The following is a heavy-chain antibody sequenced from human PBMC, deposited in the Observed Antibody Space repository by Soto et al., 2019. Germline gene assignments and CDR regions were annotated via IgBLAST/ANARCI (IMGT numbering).Heavy chain of an antibody. CDR3: ARADSGYAHGYYYCGMDV. CDR2: ISSSSSTI. CDR1: GFTFSSDS. D-gene: IGHD5-12*01. Sequence: GGSLRLSCAASGFTFSSDSMNWVRQAPGKGLEWVSYISSSSSTIYYADSVKGRFTISRDNAKNSLYLQMNSLRAEDTAVYYCARADSGYAHGYYYCGMDVWGKGTRVTVSS. J-gene: IGHJ6*04. V-gene: IGHV3-48*01.